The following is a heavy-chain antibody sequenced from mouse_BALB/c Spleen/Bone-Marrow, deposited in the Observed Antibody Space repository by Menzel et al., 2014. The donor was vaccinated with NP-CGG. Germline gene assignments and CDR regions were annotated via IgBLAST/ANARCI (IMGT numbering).Heavy chain of an antibody. Sequence: VQLQQSGAELVRPGTSVKVSCKASGYAFTNYWIEWIKQRPGQGLEWIGVISPGSGGINYNEKFKGKVTLTADKSSSTAYMQLSSLTSDDSAVYFCARELVRGMDYWGQGTSVTVSS. V-gene: IGHV1-54*01. D-gene: IGHD1-1*01. CDR1: GYAFTNYW. CDR2: ISPGSGGI. CDR3: ARELVRGMDY. J-gene: IGHJ4*01.